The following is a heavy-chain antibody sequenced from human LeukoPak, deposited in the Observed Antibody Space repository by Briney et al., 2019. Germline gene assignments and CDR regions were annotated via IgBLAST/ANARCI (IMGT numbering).Heavy chain of an antibody. CDR2: IIPIFGTA. J-gene: IGHJ4*02. CDR1: GGTFSSYA. CDR3: ARVDGYYYDSNFDY. D-gene: IGHD3-22*01. Sequence: GASVKVSCKASGGTFSSYAISWVRQAPGQGLEWMGGIIPIFGTANYAQKFQGRVTITADESTSTAYMELSSLRSEDTAVYYCARVDGYYYDSNFDYWGQGSLVTVSS. V-gene: IGHV1-69*13.